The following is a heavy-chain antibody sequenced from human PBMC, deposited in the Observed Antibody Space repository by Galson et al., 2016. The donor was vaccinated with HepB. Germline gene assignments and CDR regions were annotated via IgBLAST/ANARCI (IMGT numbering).Heavy chain of an antibody. CDR3: ARDQGYFDWLNRKYYGMDV. CDR1: GGSMTGYF. V-gene: IGHV4-4*07. J-gene: IGHJ6*02. CDR2: IYPSGIT. D-gene: IGHD3-9*01. Sequence: ETLSLTCTVSGGSMTGYFWSWVRQPAGKGLEWIGRIYPSGITNYNPSLKSRVTMSVDTSQNQFSLRLTSVTAADTAVYSCARDQGYFDWLNRKYYGMDVWGQGTTVTVSS.